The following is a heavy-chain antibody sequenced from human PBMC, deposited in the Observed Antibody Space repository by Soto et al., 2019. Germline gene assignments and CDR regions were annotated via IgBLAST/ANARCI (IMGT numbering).Heavy chain of an antibody. V-gene: IGHV3-30*18. CDR3: AKDMGRSRVYGMDV. CDR2: ISFDGSTK. J-gene: IGHJ6*02. D-gene: IGHD3-10*01. CDR1: GLTFSGYG. Sequence: QVQLVESGGGVVQPGRSLRLSCEASGLTFSGYGMHWVLQAPGKGLEWVAVISFDGSTKYYAESVKGRFTISRENSKNTLYLQMDSLRAEDTAMYYCAKDMGRSRVYGMDVWGQGTTVTVSS.